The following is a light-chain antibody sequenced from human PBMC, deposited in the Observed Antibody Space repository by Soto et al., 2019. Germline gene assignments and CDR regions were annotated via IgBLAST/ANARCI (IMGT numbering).Light chain of an antibody. V-gene: IGLV2-14*01. CDR2: EVS. J-gene: IGLJ1*01. CDR3: NSYTSSNTLYV. Sequence: QSAPTQPASVSGSPGQSITIPCTGTSSDVGDYNFVSWYQQHPGKAPKLMIYEVSHRPSGVSNRFSGSKSGNTASLTISGLQADDEADYYCNSYTSSNTLYVFGTGTKLTVL. CDR1: SSDVGDYNF.